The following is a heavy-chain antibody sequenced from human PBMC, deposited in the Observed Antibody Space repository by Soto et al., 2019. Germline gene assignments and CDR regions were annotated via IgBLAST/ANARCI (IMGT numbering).Heavy chain of an antibody. Sequence: SETLSLTCTVSGGSISSSSYYWGWIRQPPGKGLEWIGSIYYSGSTYYNPSLKSRVTISVDTSKNQFSLKLSSVTAADTAVYYCASQIPNDYGDYFDYWGQGTLVTVSS. J-gene: IGHJ4*02. V-gene: IGHV4-39*01. CDR1: GGSISSSSYY. CDR3: ASQIPNDYGDYFDY. D-gene: IGHD4-17*01. CDR2: IYYSGST.